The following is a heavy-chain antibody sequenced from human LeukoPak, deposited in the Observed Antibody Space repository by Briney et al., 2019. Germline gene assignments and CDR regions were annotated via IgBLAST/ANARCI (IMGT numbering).Heavy chain of an antibody. CDR3: AKDLGGVYSSSWYYYYGMDV. CDR2: IWYDGSNK. CDR1: GFTFSSYG. V-gene: IGHV3-30*02. D-gene: IGHD6-13*01. J-gene: IGHJ6*02. Sequence: GGSLRLSCAASGFTFSSYGMHWVRQAPGKGLEWVAVIWYDGSNKYYADSVKGRFTISRDNSKNTLYLQMNSLRAEDTAVYYCAKDLGGVYSSSWYYYYGMDVWGQGTTVTVSS.